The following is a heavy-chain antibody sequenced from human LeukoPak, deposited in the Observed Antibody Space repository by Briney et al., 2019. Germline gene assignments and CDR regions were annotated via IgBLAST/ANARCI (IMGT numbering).Heavy chain of an antibody. CDR3: AKDIWRHYYFDY. V-gene: IGHV3-23*01. CDR2: FSGSGGNT. J-gene: IGHJ4*02. Sequence: GGSLRLSCAASGFTFSSYAMSWVRQAPGKGLEWVSTFSGSGGNTYYADSAKGRFTISRDNSKNTLFLQMNSVRAEDTAVYYCAKDIWRHYYFDYWGQGTLVTVSS. CDR1: GFTFSSYA. D-gene: IGHD5-24*01.